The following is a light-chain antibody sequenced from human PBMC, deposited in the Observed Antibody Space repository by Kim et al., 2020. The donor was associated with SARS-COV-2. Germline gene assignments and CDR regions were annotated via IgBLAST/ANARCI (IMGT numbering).Light chain of an antibody. V-gene: IGKV3-11*01. CDR3: QQRSNWPLT. J-gene: IGKJ4*01. CDR2: DAS. Sequence: EIVLTQSTATLSLSPGERATLSCRASQSVTRYLVWYLQRPGQAPRLLMYDASNRATGIPARFSGSGSGTDFTLTISSLEPEDFGVYYCQQRSNWPLTFGGGTKVDIK. CDR1: QSVTRY.